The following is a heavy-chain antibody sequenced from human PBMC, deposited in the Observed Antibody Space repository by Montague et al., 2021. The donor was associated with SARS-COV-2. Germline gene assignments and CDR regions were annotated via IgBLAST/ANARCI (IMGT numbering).Heavy chain of an antibody. Sequence: TLSLTCTVSGGSISSGSYYWSWIRQPAGKGLEWIGRIYTSGTTDYSFSLKSRVTISVDTSKNQFSLKLTSVTAADTAVYYCARPHSGSWAHLDNWGQGSLVTVSS. CDR3: ARPHSGSWAHLDN. D-gene: IGHD5-12*01. CDR2: IYTSGTT. J-gene: IGHJ4*02. V-gene: IGHV4-61*02. CDR1: GGSISSGSYY.